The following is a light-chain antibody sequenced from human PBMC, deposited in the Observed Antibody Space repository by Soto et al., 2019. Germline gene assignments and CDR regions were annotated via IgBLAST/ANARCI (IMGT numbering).Light chain of an antibody. CDR1: QVIGSRY. Sequence: EIVMTQSPGTLSLSPGERATISCRASQVIGSRYLSWYHQKSGQAPRLLIYGASSRATGIPDRFSGSGSGSDFTLTISRLEPEDLGVYYCQQFGSSIPHTFGQGTNLEIK. J-gene: IGKJ2*01. CDR2: GAS. CDR3: QQFGSSIPHT. V-gene: IGKV3-20*01.